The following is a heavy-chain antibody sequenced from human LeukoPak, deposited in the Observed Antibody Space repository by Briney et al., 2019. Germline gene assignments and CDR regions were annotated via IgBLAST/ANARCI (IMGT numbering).Heavy chain of an antibody. CDR3: AKDPGYNWNYDY. Sequence: GGPLRLSCAASGFTFSSYAMSWVRQAPGKGLEWVSAISGSGGSTYYADSVKGRFTISRDNSKNTLYLQMNSLRAEDTAVYYCAKDPGYNWNYDYWGQGTLVTVSS. D-gene: IGHD1-7*01. CDR2: ISGSGGST. J-gene: IGHJ4*02. V-gene: IGHV3-23*01. CDR1: GFTFSSYA.